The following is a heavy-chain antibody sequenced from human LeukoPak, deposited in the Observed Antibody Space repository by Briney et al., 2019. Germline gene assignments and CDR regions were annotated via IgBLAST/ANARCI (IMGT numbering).Heavy chain of an antibody. Sequence: ASVKVSCKASGYTFTGYYMHWVRQAPGQGLEWMGWINPNSGGTNYAQKFQGRVTMTRDTSISTAYMELSRLRSGDTAVYYCASHPKAIVVVPAAIYYWGREPWSPSPQ. D-gene: IGHD2-2*01. V-gene: IGHV1-2*02. CDR2: INPNSGGT. CDR3: ASHPKAIVVVPAAIYY. CDR1: GYTFTGYY. J-gene: IGHJ4*02.